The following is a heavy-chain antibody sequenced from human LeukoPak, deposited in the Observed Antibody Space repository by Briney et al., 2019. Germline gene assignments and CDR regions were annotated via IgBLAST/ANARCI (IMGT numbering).Heavy chain of an antibody. CDR2: ISGSGSTI. CDR3: ARNYDFWTGPVDY. J-gene: IGHJ4*02. CDR1: GFTFSSYE. D-gene: IGHD3-3*01. V-gene: IGHV3-48*03. Sequence: PGGSLRLSCAVSGFTFSSYEMNWVRQAPGKGLEWVSYISGSGSTIYYADSVKGRFTISRDNAKNSLYLQMNSLRAEDTALYYCARNYDFWTGPVDYWGQGTLVTVSS.